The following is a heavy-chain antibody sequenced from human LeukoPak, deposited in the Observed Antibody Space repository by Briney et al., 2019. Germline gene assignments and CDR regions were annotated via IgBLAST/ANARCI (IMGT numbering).Heavy chain of an antibody. CDR2: INPNSGGT. J-gene: IGHJ4*02. Sequence: GASVKVSCKASGYTFTGYYMHWVRQAPGQGLEWMGWINPNSGGTNYAQKFQGRVTMTRDTSISTAYMELSRLRSDDTAVYYCARAPVTSCRGVCYPFDYWGQGTLVTVSS. D-gene: IGHD2-21*01. CDR1: GYTFTGYY. CDR3: ARAPVTSCRGVCYPFDY. V-gene: IGHV1-2*02.